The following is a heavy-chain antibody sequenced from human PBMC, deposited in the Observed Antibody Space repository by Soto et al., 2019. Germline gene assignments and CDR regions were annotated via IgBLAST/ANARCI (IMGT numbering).Heavy chain of an antibody. CDR1: GFSLSTEGVG. CDR2: IYWDDDK. J-gene: IGHJ4*02. D-gene: IGHD2-15*01. CDR3: THTRLSRGGAYCWVWDY. V-gene: IGHV2-5*02. Sequence: QITLKESGPTLVKPTQTLTLTCTFSGFSLSTEGVGVGWIRQPPGKALEWLAFIYWDDDKGYSPSLKSRLTITKDPTNNQVDLTMPNIDPVDTATYYCTHTRLSRGGAYCWVWDYWGQGTLVTVSS.